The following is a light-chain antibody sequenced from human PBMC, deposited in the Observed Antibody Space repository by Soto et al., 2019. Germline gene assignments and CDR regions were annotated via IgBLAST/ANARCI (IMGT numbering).Light chain of an antibody. CDR3: HSYDVSLSGPV. V-gene: IGLV1-40*01. CDR1: SSNIGAGYD. J-gene: IGLJ2*01. CDR2: DNN. Sequence: QAVVTQPPSVSGAPGKRVTISCTGGSSNIGAGYDVHWYQQLPGTAPKVLIYDNNNRPSGVPDRFSGSKSGTSASLAITGLQAEDEADYYCHSYDVSLSGPVFGGGTKVTVL.